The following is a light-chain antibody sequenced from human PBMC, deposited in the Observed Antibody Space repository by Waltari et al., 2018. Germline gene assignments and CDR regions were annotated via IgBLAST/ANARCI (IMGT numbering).Light chain of an antibody. CDR1: SSDVGSYNL. Sequence: QSALTQPASVSGSPGQSITISCTGTSSDVGSYNLVSWYQHHPGKAPKLIIFEANKRPSGVSDRFVGSKSGNTAALTRAGRQAEDEADYYCGSNAGSTIYVVFGGGTKLTCL. CDR3: GSNAGSTIYVV. J-gene: IGLJ2*01. V-gene: IGLV2-23*01. CDR2: EAN.